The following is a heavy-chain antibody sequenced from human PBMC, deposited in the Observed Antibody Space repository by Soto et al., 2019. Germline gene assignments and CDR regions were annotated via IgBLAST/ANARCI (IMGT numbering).Heavy chain of an antibody. Sequence: GASVKVSCKASGYTFTGYYMHWVRQAPGQGLEWMGWINPNSGGTNYAQKFQGWVTMTRDTSISTAYMELSRLRTDDTAVYYCAASMVRGAGGDAFDIWGQGTMVTVSS. CDR3: AASMVRGAGGDAFDI. CDR2: INPNSGGT. J-gene: IGHJ3*02. V-gene: IGHV1-2*04. D-gene: IGHD3-10*01. CDR1: GYTFTGYY.